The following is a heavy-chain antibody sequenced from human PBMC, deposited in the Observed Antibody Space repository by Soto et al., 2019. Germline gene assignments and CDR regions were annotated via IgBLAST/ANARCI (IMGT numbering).Heavy chain of an antibody. CDR2: ISYDGSNK. CDR1: GFTFSSYG. V-gene: IGHV3-30*03. CDR3: ARDRGYYSYYYYGMDV. J-gene: IGHJ6*02. D-gene: IGHD3-22*01. Sequence: VQLVESGGGVVQPGRSLRLSCAASGFTFSSYGMHWVRQAPGKGLEWVAVISYDGSNKYYADSVKGRFTISRDNSKNTLYLQMNSLRAEDTAVYYCARDRGYYSYYYYGMDVWGQGTTVTVSS.